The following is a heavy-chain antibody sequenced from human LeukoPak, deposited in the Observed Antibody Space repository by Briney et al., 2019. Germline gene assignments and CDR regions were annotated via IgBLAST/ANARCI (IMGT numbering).Heavy chain of an antibody. CDR3: ARWGGYYENSGYYSY. CDR2: IIPILGIA. V-gene: IGHV1-69*04. J-gene: IGHJ4*02. CDR1: GGTFSSYA. D-gene: IGHD3-22*01. Sequence: GASVKVSCKASGGTFSSYAISWVRQAPGQGLEWMGRIIPILGIANYAQKFQGRVTITADKSTSTAYMELSSLRSEDTAVYYCARWGGYYENSGYYSYWGQGTLVTVSS.